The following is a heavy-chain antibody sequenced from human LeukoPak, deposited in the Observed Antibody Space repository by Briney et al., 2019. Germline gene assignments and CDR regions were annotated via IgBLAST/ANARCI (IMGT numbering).Heavy chain of an antibody. CDR2: ISYDGSNK. CDR1: GFTFSSYG. CDR3: AKDSKLEPDSLMLDP. D-gene: IGHD1-1*01. V-gene: IGHV3-30*18. J-gene: IGHJ5*02. Sequence: QPGGSLRLSCAASGFTFSSYGMHWVRQAPGKGLEWVAVISYDGSNKYYADSVKGRFTISRDNSKNTLYLQMNSLRAEDTAVYYCAKDSKLEPDSLMLDPWGQGTLVTVSS.